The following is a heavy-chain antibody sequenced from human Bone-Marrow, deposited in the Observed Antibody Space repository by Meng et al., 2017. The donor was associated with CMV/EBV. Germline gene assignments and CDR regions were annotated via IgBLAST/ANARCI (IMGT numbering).Heavy chain of an antibody. Sequence: SCAASRLTFDDYVMHRVREAPGKGLEWDSLISWDGASSYYGDSVRGRFTIYRDNSNNFRYPQMNSLRAEDTALYYCAKVYLRSFDWPIGSYYHGMAVWGQGTTVTVSS. CDR1: RLTFDDYV. CDR3: AKVYLRSFDWPIGSYYHGMAV. J-gene: IGHJ6*02. D-gene: IGHD3-9*01. CDR2: ISWDGASS. V-gene: IGHV3-43D*03.